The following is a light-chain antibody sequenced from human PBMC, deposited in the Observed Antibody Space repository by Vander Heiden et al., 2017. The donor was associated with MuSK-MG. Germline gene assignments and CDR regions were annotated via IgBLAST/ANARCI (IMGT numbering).Light chain of an antibody. CDR3: QHDYSNGGLT. CDR1: QSIGTF. V-gene: IGKV1-39*01. Sequence: DIQMTQSPSSLSASVGDSITFTCRASQSIGTFLHWYQQKPGKAPRLLIYAASNLQSGVPPRFSGSGSGTDFTLTISSLQSEDFATYYCQHDYSNGGLTFGGGTKVEI. CDR2: AAS. J-gene: IGKJ4*01.